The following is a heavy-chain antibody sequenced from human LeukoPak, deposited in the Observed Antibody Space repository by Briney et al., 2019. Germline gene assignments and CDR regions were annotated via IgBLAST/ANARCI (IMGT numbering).Heavy chain of an antibody. D-gene: IGHD7-27*01. CDR3: VSIPGD. Sequence: SLRLSCAASGFTFSSYWMHWVRHAPGKGLVWVSRINSDGSSTSYADSVKGRFTISRDNAKNTLYLQMNTLRAEDTAVYYCVSIPGDWGQGILVTVSS. V-gene: IGHV3-74*01. J-gene: IGHJ4*02. CDR2: INSDGSST. CDR1: GFTFSSYW.